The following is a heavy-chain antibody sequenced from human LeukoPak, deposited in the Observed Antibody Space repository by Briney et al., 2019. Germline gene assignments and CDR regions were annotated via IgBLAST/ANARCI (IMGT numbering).Heavy chain of an antibody. J-gene: IGHJ4*02. CDR2: IYSGGTT. CDR1: GLTVSSNY. V-gene: IGHV3-66*01. CDR3: ARGHNSRAGVTDCCPLDY. Sequence: PGGSLRLSCAASGLTVSSNYISWVRQAPGKGLEWGSLIYSGGTTYYADSVKGRFTISRDNSKNTLYLQMNSLRAEDTATYFCARGHNSRAGVTDCCPLDYWGQGTLVTVSS. D-gene: IGHD2-21*02.